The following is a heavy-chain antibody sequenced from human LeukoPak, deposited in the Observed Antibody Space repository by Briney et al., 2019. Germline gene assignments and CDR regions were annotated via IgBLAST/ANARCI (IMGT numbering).Heavy chain of an antibody. J-gene: IGHJ4*02. D-gene: IGHD6-19*01. V-gene: IGHV3-23*01. CDR2: ISGSGGST. Sequence: PGGSLRLSCAASGFTFSSYAMSWVRQAPGKGLEWVSAISGSGGSTYYADSMKGRFTISRDNSKNTVYLQMNSLRAEDTAVYYCAKVGWDQYYFDYWGQGTLVTVSS. CDR1: GFTFSSYA. CDR3: AKVGWDQYYFDY.